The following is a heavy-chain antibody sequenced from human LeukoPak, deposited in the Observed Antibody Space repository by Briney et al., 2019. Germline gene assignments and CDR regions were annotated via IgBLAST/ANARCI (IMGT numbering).Heavy chain of an antibody. CDR1: GFTFSNYG. J-gene: IGHJ4*02. CDR2: ISSSGSAK. CDR3: ARGRPHGNDY. V-gene: IGHV3-48*04. D-gene: IGHD4-23*01. Sequence: PGGSLRLSCAASGFTFSNYGLNWVRQAPGKGLEWVSHISSSGSAKYYADSVKGRFSISRDNAKNTLYLQMNSLRVEDTAVYYCARGRPHGNDYWGQGTLVTVSS.